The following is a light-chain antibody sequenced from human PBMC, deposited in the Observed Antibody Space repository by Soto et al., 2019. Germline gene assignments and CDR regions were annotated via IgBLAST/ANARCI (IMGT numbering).Light chain of an antibody. V-gene: IGLV2-23*01. CDR3: CSYAGSLAV. J-gene: IGLJ7*01. CDR1: SSDVGSYNL. CDR2: EGS. Sequence: QAVLTQPASVSGSPGPSITISCTGTSSDVGSYNLVSWYQQHPGKAPKLMIYEGSKRPSGVSNRFSGSKSGNTASLTISGLQAEDEAVYYCCSYAGSLAVFGGGTQLTVL.